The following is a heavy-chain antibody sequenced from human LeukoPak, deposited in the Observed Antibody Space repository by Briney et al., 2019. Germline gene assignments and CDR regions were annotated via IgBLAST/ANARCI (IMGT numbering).Heavy chain of an antibody. V-gene: IGHV1-69*13. CDR3: ARDGGSGSYDYFDY. Sequence: XVKVSCKASGGTFSSYAISWVRQAPGQGLEWMGGIIPIFGTANYAQKFQGRVTITADESTSTAYMELSSLRSEDTAVYYCARDGGSGSYDYFDYWGQGTLVTVSS. D-gene: IGHD3-10*01. CDR1: GGTFSSYA. J-gene: IGHJ4*02. CDR2: IIPIFGTA.